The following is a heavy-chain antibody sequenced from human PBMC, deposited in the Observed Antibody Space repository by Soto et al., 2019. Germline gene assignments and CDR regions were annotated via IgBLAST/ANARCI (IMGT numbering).Heavy chain of an antibody. V-gene: IGHV4-31*03. D-gene: IGHD6-19*01. CDR2: IYYSGST. J-gene: IGHJ3*02. Sequence: LSLTCTVSGGSISSGGYYWSWIRQHPGKGLEWIGYIYYSGSTYYNPSLKSRVTISVDTSKNQFSLKLSSVTAADTAVYYCARDRIAVAGPSRAFDIWGQGTMVTVSS. CDR1: GGSISSGGYY. CDR3: ARDRIAVAGPSRAFDI.